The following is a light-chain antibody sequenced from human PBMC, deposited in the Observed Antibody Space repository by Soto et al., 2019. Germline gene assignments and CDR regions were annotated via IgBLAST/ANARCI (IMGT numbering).Light chain of an antibody. V-gene: IGLV2-14*03. J-gene: IGLJ1*01. CDR1: SSDVGGHNY. CDR2: DVT. CDR3: SSYTSTSTPFV. Sequence: QSALTQPASVSGSPGQSLTISCTGSSSDVGGHNYVSWYQHHPGKAPKLMIYDVTNRPSGVPNRFSGSKSGNTASLTISGLQAEDEADYFCSSYTSTSTPFVFGTGTKLTVL.